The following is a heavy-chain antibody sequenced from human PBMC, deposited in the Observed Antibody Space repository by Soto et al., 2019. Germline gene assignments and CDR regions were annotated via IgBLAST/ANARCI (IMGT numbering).Heavy chain of an antibody. CDR1: GFTFSTYG. CDR3: ARVTTGYTSGFRARYFDY. J-gene: IGHJ4*02. CDR2: IWYDGSNK. D-gene: IGHD6-19*01. Sequence: VQLVESGGGVVQPGRSLRLSCAASGFTFSTYGMNWVRQAPGKGLEWVTLIWYDGSNKYYADSVKGRFTISRDNSRNTLYLQMNSLRAEDTAVYYCARVTTGYTSGFRARYFDYWGQGTTVTVFS. V-gene: IGHV3-33*01.